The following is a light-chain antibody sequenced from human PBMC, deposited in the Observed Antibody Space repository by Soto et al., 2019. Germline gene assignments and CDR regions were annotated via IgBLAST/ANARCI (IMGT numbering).Light chain of an antibody. J-gene: IGLJ2*01. CDR1: SSDVGSYNL. CDR3: CSYANSSTLVV. Sequence: QSALTQPASVSGSPGQSITISCTGTSSDVGSYNLVSWHQQHPGKAPKLMIYEGSKRPSGVSNRFSGSKSGNTASLTISGLRAEDEADYYCCSYANSSTLVVYGGGTKLTVL. CDR2: EGS. V-gene: IGLV2-23*01.